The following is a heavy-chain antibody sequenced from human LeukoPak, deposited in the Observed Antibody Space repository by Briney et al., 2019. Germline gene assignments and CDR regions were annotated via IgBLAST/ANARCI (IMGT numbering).Heavy chain of an antibody. CDR3: AGRLLFGDSYGDY. CDR1: GGSISCYY. D-gene: IGHD5-18*01. V-gene: IGHV4-59*08. Sequence: ETLFLTCAVSGGSISCYYWSWIRPPPGEGPEVFGNIYYSGSTNYHPSLKSRVTISRDTSKNQFSLQLSSVTAADTAVYYFAGRLLFGDSYGDYWGQGSLVTVSS. CDR2: IYYSGST. J-gene: IGHJ4*02.